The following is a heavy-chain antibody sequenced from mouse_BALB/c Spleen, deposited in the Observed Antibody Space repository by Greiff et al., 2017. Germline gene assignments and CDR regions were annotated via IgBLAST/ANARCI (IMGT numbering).Heavy chain of an antibody. Sequence: DVKLVESGGGLVQPGGSLRLSCATSGFTFTDYYMSWVRQPPGKALEWLGFIRNKANGYTTEYSASVKGRFTISRDNSQSILYLQMNTLRAEDSATYYCARDYYYAMDYWGQGTSVTVSS. CDR1: GFTFTDYY. J-gene: IGHJ4*01. CDR3: ARDYYYAMDY. CDR2: IRNKANGYTT. V-gene: IGHV7-3*02.